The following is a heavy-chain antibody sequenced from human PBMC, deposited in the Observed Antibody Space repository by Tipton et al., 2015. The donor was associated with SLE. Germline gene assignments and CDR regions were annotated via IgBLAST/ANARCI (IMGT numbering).Heavy chain of an antibody. D-gene: IGHD3-9*01. Sequence: TLSLTCSVSGGSIRGHYWSWIRQLPGKGLEWIGYIYYDGITNYTPSLKRRVTISVDTSKNQFSLKLTSVTAADTAVYFCARGLVMGRYDAFDTWGQGTMVTVSS. V-gene: IGHV4-59*11. CDR3: ARGLVMGRYDAFDT. J-gene: IGHJ3*02. CDR1: GGSIRGHY. CDR2: IYYDGIT.